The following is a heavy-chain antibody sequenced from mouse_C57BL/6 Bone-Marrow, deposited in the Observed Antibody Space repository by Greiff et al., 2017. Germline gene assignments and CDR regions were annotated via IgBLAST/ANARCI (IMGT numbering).Heavy chain of an antibody. V-gene: IGHV1-81*01. Sequence: QVQLQQSGAELARPGASVKLSCKASGYTFTSYGISWVKQRTGQGLEWIGEIYPRSGNTYYNEKFKGKATLTADKSSSTAYMELRSLTSEDSAVYFCAPIYYGNGYWGQGTTLTVSS. D-gene: IGHD2-1*01. CDR3: APIYYGNGY. CDR1: GYTFTSYG. CDR2: IYPRSGNT. J-gene: IGHJ2*01.